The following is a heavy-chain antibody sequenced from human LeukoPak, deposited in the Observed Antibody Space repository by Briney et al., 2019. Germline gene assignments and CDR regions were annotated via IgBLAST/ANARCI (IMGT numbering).Heavy chain of an antibody. CDR3: ARWSNYYDSSGPPDY. J-gene: IGHJ4*02. CDR2: ISTSGSSI. Sequence: GGSLRLSCAASGFTFSTYEINWVRQAPGKGLEWLSHISTSGSSIHYADSVKGRFTISRDNAKNSLYPQMNSLRAEDTAVYYCARWSNYYDSSGPPDYWGQGTLVTVSS. CDR1: GFTFSTYE. D-gene: IGHD3-22*01. V-gene: IGHV3-48*03.